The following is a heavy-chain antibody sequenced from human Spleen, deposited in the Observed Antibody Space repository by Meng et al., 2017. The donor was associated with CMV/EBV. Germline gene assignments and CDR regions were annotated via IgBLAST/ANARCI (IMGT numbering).Heavy chain of an antibody. J-gene: IGHJ3*02. D-gene: IGHD2-2*02. CDR3: AGDRYCSSTSCYNDAFDI. CDR2: TYYRSKWYN. Sequence: NSAAWNWIRQSPSRGLEWLGRTYYRSKWYNDYAVSVKSRITINPDTSKNQFSLQLNSVTPEDTAVYYCAGDRYCSSTSCYNDAFDIWGQGTMVTVSS. CDR1: NSAA. V-gene: IGHV6-1*01.